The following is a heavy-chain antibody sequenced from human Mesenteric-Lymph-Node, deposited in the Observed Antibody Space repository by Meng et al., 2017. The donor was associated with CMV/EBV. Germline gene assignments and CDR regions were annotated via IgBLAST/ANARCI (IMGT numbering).Heavy chain of an antibody. V-gene: IGHV4-38-2*02. CDR2: IYHSGST. CDR1: GYSISSGYY. J-gene: IGHJ5*01. Sequence: SETLSLTCTVSGYSISSGYYWGWIRQSPGKGLEWIGSIYHSGSTYYNPSLKSRVTISVDTAKNQVSLKLSSVTAADTAMYYCARDRGSGGSYYIRWFDSWGQGTLVTVSS. D-gene: IGHD3-10*01. CDR3: ARDRGSGGSYYIRWFDS.